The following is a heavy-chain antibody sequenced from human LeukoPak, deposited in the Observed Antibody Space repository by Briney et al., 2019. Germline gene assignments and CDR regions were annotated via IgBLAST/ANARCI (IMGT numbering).Heavy chain of an antibody. D-gene: IGHD3-22*01. CDR3: AKEGGRYYDSSGNY. Sequence: GGSLRLSCAASGFTFSSYAMSWVRQAPGKGLEWVSAISGSGGATYYADSVKGRFTTSRDNSKNTLYLQMNSLRAEDTAVFYCAKEGGRYYDSSGNYWGQRALVTVSS. V-gene: IGHV3-23*01. J-gene: IGHJ4*02. CDR1: GFTFSSYA. CDR2: ISGSGGAT.